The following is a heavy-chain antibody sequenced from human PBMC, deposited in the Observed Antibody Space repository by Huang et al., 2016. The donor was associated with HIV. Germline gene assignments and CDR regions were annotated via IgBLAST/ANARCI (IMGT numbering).Heavy chain of an antibody. CDR3: ATDDRLYARHIGRF. CDR1: GGSFTDFY. J-gene: IGHJ4*02. Sequence: QVQIEQWGSGLLKPSETLSLTCAFYGGSFTDFYWSWIRQAPGKGLEWIGEINQSGHTTSNSSLKTLVTMSMDMSKSQFSLRLDSVTAADTAVYYCATDDRLYARHIGRFWGQGALFSVS. D-gene: IGHD3-3*01. V-gene: IGHV4-34*02. CDR2: INQSGHT.